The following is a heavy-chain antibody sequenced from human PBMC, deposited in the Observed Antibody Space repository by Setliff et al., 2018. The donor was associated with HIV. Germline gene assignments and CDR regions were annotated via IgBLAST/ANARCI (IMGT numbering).Heavy chain of an antibody. Sequence: LRLSCAASGFTFSSYWMSWVRQAPGKGLEWVANIKQDGSEKYYVDSVKGRFTISRDNAKNSLYLQMNSLRADDTAVYFCARPTNIDTLYYGSQTFYMYYYGLDVWGQGTTVTVSS. J-gene: IGHJ6*02. CDR2: IKQDGSEK. V-gene: IGHV3-7*01. D-gene: IGHD1-26*01. CDR3: ARPTNIDTLYYGSQTFYMYYYGLDV. CDR1: GFTFSSYW.